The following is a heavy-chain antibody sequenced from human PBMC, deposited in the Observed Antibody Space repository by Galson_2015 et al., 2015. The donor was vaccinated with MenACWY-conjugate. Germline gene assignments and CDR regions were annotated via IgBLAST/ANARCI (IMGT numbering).Heavy chain of an antibody. D-gene: IGHD6-13*01. V-gene: IGHV5-51*01. CDR2: IYPGDSDT. CDR1: GYSFTRYW. J-gene: IGHJ5*02. Sequence: QSGAEVKKPGESLKISCKGSGYSFTRYWIGWVRQMPGKGLEWMGIIYPGDSDTRYSPSFQGQVTISADKSISTAYLQWSSLKASDTAMYYCARQDLVVAAAGKEGWFDPWGQGTLVTVSS. CDR3: ARQDLVVAAAGKEGWFDP.